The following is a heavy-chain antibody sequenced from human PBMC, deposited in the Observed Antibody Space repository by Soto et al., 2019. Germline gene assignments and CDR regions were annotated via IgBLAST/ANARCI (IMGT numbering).Heavy chain of an antibody. D-gene: IGHD2-21*02. Sequence: SVKVCCKASGVTFSSYAISWVRQAPGQGLEWMGGIIPIFGTANYAQKFQGRVTITADKSASTAYMELSSLRSEDTAVYYCARLVNCGGDCFDAFDIWGQGTMVTVSS. CDR3: ARLVNCGGDCFDAFDI. V-gene: IGHV1-69*06. CDR1: GVTFSSYA. CDR2: IIPIFGTA. J-gene: IGHJ3*02.